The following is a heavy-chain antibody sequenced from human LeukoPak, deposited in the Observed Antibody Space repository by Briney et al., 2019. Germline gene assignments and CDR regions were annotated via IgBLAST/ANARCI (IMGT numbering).Heavy chain of an antibody. Sequence: KSSETLSLTCTVSGGSISSGDYYWSWIRQAPGKGLEWVSYINTRSTYTNYADSVKGRFTVSRDNAKNSLYLQMNSLRAEDTAVYYCAREACSSTSCSPHDYWGQGTLVTVSS. D-gene: IGHD2-2*01. CDR2: INTRSTYT. V-gene: IGHV3-11*05. CDR1: GGSISSGDYY. CDR3: AREACSSTSCSPHDY. J-gene: IGHJ4*02.